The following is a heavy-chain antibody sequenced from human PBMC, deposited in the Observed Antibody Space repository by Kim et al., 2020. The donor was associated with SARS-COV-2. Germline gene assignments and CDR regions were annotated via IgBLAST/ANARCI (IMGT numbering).Heavy chain of an antibody. CDR2: IYYSGST. Sequence: SETLSLTCTVSGGSISSSSYYWGWIRQPPGQGREWIGSIYYSGSTYYNPSLKSRVTISVDTSKNQFSLTLSSVTAADTAVYYCAREEGQVDIVATTYWGHGTLVTVSA. J-gene: IGHJ4*01. CDR1: GGSISSSSYY. D-gene: IGHD5-12*01. V-gene: IGHV4-39*02. CDR3: AREEGQVDIVATTY.